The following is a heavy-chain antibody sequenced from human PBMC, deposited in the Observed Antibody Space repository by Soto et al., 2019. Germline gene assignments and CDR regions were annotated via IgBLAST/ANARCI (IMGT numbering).Heavy chain of an antibody. CDR2: ISSSGSYI. CDR3: ARVSGSDDYGMDV. Sequence: GGSLRLSCAASGFTFSSYSMNWVRQAPGKGLEWVASISSSGSYIYYADSVKGRFTISRDNAKNSLYLQMNSLRAEDTAVYYCARVSGSDDYGMDVWGQGTTVTVSS. CDR1: GFTFSSYS. V-gene: IGHV3-21*01. J-gene: IGHJ6*02. D-gene: IGHD1-26*01.